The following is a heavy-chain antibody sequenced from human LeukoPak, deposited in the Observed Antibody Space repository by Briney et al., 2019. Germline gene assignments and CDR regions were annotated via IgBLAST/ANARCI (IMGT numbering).Heavy chain of an antibody. CDR2: ISSSSSYI. J-gene: IGHJ3*02. D-gene: IGHD6-13*01. CDR3: ARDRPGTGAFDI. Sequence: GGSLRLSCAASGFTFSSYAMSWVRQAPDKGLEWVSSISSSSSYIYYADSVKGRFTISRDNAKNSLYLQMNSLRAEDTAVYYCARDRPGTGAFDIWGQGTMVTVSS. CDR1: GFTFSSYA. V-gene: IGHV3-21*01.